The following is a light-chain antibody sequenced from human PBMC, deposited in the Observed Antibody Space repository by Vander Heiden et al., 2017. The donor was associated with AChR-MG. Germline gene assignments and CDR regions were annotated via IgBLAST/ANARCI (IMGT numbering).Light chain of an antibody. J-gene: IGLJ2*01. CDR2: GNN. CDR1: SSNIGAGYD. Sequence: QSLLTQPPSVSGAPGQRVTISCTGSSSNIGAGYDVHWYRQLPGTAPKLLIFGNNNRPSGVPDRFSGSKSGSSASLAITGLQAEDEADYYCQSYDKTLSGARVIFGGGTKLTVL. V-gene: IGLV1-40*01. CDR3: QSYDKTLSGARVI.